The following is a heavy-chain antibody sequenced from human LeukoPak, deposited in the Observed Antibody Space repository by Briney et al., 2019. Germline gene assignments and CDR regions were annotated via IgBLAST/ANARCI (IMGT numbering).Heavy chain of an antibody. J-gene: IGHJ5*02. CDR3: ARRYSSSSNWFDP. V-gene: IGHV4-30-2*01. D-gene: IGHD6-13*01. CDR1: GGSISSGGYY. Sequence: PSQTLSLTCTVSGGSISSGGYYWSWIRQPPGKGLEWIGYIYHSGSTYYNPSLKSRVTIPVDRSKNQFSLKLSSVTAADTAVYYCARRYSSSSNWFDPWGQGTLVTVSS. CDR2: IYHSGST.